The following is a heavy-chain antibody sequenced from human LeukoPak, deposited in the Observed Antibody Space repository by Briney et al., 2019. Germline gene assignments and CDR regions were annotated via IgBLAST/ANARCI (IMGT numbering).Heavy chain of an antibody. D-gene: IGHD6-6*01. Sequence: GGSLRLSCAASGFTFSSYAMSWVRQAPGKGLEWVSAISGSGGSTYYADSVKGRFTIPRDNSKNTLYLQMNSLRAEDTAVYYCAGAARPSYYYYYMDVWGKGTTVTVSS. CDR2: ISGSGGST. V-gene: IGHV3-23*01. CDR1: GFTFSSYA. J-gene: IGHJ6*03. CDR3: AGAARPSYYYYYMDV.